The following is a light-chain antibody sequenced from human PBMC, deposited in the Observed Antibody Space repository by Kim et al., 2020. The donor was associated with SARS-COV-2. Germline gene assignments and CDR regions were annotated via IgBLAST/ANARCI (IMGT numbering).Light chain of an antibody. CDR2: GAS. CDR3: QHYGVSPYP. CDR1: QSLSDSR. V-gene: IGKV3-20*01. J-gene: IGKJ2*01. Sequence: LCPGERPPLSCSASQSLSDSRLAWYQQRPGQAPRLLSYGASSRPAGVPDRFGGSGSGTDFTLTISRLVPEDFAVYYCQHYGVSPYPFGQGTKLEI.